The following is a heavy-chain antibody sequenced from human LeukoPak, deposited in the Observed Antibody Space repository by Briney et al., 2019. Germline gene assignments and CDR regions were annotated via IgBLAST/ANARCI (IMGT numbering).Heavy chain of an antibody. V-gene: IGHV1-24*01. CDR1: GYTLTELS. J-gene: IGHJ3*02. Sequence: ASVKVSCKVSGYTLTELSMHWVRQAPGKGLEWMGGFDPEDGETIYAQKFQGRVTMTEDTSTDTAYMELSSLRSEDTAVYYCATPMVRGVILDAFDIWGQGTMVTVSS. CDR3: ATPMVRGVILDAFDI. D-gene: IGHD3-10*01. CDR2: FDPEDGET.